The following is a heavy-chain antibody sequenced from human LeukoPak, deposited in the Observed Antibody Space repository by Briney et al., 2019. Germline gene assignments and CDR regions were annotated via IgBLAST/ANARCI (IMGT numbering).Heavy chain of an antibody. CDR3: ARHLEYTTSSGAFDI. CDR2: IYPGDSDT. J-gene: IGHJ3*02. D-gene: IGHD6-6*01. CDR1: GYTFTSYW. V-gene: IGHV5-51*01. Sequence: GESLKISFKGSGYTFTSYWIAWVRPMPGKGLEGMGFIYPGDSDTRYSPSFQGQVTISDDKSLTTAYLQWSSLKASDTAMYYCARHLEYTTSSGAFDIWGQGTMVTVSS.